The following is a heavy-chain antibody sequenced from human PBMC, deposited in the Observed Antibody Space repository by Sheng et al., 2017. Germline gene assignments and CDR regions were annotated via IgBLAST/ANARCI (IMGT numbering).Heavy chain of an antibody. CDR3: AKDSRATYYYGSGSS. Sequence: QVQLVESGGGVVQPGRSLRLSCAASGFTFSSYGMHWVRQAPGKGLEWVAVISYDGSNKYYADSVKGRFTISRDNSKNTLYLQMNSLRAEDTAVYYCAKDSRATYYYGSGSSWGQGTLVTVSS. V-gene: IGHV3-30*18. D-gene: IGHD3-10*01. CDR1: GFTFSSYG. CDR2: ISYDGSNK. J-gene: IGHJ5*02.